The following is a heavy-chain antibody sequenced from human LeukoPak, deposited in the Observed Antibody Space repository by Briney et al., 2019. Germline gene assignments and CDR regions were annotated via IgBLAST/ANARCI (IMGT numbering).Heavy chain of an antibody. CDR1: GFTFSSYG. J-gene: IGHJ4*02. Sequence: GGSLRLSCAASGFTFSSYGMHWVRQAPGKGLEWVAVIWYDGSNKYYADSVKGRFTISRDNSKNTLYLQMNSLRAEDTAVYYCARDYTMVRGVIDYFDYWGQGTLVTVSS. CDR3: ARDYTMVRGVIDYFDY. V-gene: IGHV3-33*01. D-gene: IGHD3-10*01. CDR2: IWYDGSNK.